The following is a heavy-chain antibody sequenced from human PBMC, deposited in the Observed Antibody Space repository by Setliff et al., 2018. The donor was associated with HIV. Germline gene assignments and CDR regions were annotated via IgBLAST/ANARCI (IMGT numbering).Heavy chain of an antibody. J-gene: IGHJ4*02. V-gene: IGHV4-39*01. CDR3: ARLRYYDILTGYAFDY. CDR2: ISYSENI. CDR1: GGYISGSSHY. D-gene: IGHD3-9*01. Sequence: PSKTLSLTCTVSGGYISGSSHYWGWIRQPPGKGLEWIGSISYSENIYYNPSLKSRVTISADTSKKQFSLKLSSVTAADTAVYYCARLRYYDILTGYAFDYWGQGTLVTVPQ.